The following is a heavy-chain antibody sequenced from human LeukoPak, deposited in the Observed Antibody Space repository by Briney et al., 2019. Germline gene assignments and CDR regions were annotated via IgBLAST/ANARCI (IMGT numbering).Heavy chain of an antibody. CDR2: IYTTGST. Sequence: PSETLSLTCTVSGGSISSGSYYWSWIRQPAGKGLDWIGRIYTTGSTNYNPSLKSRVTISVDTSKNQFSLKLSSVTAADTAVYYCARDKRVAVAGTYIYYYYMDVWGNGTTVTISS. D-gene: IGHD6-19*01. V-gene: IGHV4-61*02. J-gene: IGHJ6*03. CDR3: ARDKRVAVAGTYIYYYYMDV. CDR1: GGSISSGSYY.